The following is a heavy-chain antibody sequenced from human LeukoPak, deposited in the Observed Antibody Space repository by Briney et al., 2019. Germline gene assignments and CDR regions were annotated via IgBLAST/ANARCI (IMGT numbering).Heavy chain of an antibody. Sequence: GGSLTLFCSASGLTFRSYAMSWLRQAPGKGLEWVSSISSSTSYIFYADSVRGRVTISRDNAKDSLYLQMNSLRVEDTAVYYCARDRGSGWHTFDSWGQGTLVTVSS. V-gene: IGHV3-21*01. J-gene: IGHJ4*02. D-gene: IGHD6-19*01. CDR2: ISSSTSYI. CDR3: ARDRGSGWHTFDS. CDR1: GLTFRSYA.